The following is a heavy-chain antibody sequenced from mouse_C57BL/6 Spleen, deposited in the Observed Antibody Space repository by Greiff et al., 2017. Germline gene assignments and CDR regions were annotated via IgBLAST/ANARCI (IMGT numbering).Heavy chain of an antibody. V-gene: IGHV1-5*01. CDR2: IYPGNSDT. CDR3: TRYIYDRYYAMDY. J-gene: IGHJ4*01. D-gene: IGHD2-12*01. CDR1: GYTFTSYW. Sequence: VQLQQSGTVLARPGASVKMSCKTSGYTFTSYWMHWVKQRPGQGLEWIGAIYPGNSDTSYNQKFKGKANLTAVTSASTAYLELSSLTTADSAVYYCTRYIYDRYYAMDYWGQGTSVTVSS.